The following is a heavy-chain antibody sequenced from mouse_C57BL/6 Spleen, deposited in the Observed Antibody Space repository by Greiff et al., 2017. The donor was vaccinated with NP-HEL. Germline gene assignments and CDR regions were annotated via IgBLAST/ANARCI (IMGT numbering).Heavy chain of an antibody. CDR3: ARNDYYGSSYWFAY. J-gene: IGHJ3*01. V-gene: IGHV1-7*01. CDR2: INPSSGYT. D-gene: IGHD1-1*01. CDR1: GYTFTSYW. Sequence: VKLQESGAELAKPGASVKLSCKASGYTFTSYWMHWVKQRPGQGLEWIGYINPSSGYTKYNQKFKDKATLTAYKSSSTAYMQLSSLTYEDSAVYYCARNDYYGSSYWFAYWGQGTLVTVSA.